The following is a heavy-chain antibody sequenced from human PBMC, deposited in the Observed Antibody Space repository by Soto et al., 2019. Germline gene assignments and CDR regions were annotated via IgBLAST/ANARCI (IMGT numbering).Heavy chain of an antibody. CDR2: ISHHGSNQ. D-gene: IGHD2-15*01. CDR3: AREGEYCRGGICTYFNY. Sequence: QVQLVESGGGVVQPGTSLGLSCLGSGFTFSSYSMYWVRQAPGKGLEWVAYISHHGSNQYYADSVKGRFTTSRDNSQNTLYLQMNSLTTEDTAVYYCAREGEYCRGGICTYFNYWGQGTLVTVSS. J-gene: IGHJ4*02. V-gene: IGHV3-30-3*01. CDR1: GFTFSSYS.